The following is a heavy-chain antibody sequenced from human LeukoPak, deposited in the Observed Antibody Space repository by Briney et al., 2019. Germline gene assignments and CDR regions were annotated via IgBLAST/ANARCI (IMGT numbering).Heavy chain of an antibody. CDR2: ISGSGDGT. V-gene: IGHV3-23*01. J-gene: IGHJ4*02. D-gene: IGHD2-2*01. Sequence: GGSLRLSCAASGFIFSSYAMNWGRQAPGEGLEWVSAISGSGDGTYYADSVKGRFTDSRDNSKNTLYLQMNNLRAEDSAVYYCAKGVGGYCSSTDCRAYDNWGQGTLVTVSS. CDR1: GFIFSSYA. CDR3: AKGVGGYCSSTDCRAYDN.